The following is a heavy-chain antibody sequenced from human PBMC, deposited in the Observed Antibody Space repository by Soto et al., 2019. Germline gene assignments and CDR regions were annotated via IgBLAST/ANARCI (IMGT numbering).Heavy chain of an antibody. J-gene: IGHJ2*01. CDR2: ISSSSRYT. V-gene: IGHV3-11*05. CDR3: ASTIAAAGGRRYFDL. D-gene: IGHD6-13*01. Sequence: QVQLVESGGGLVKPGGSLRLSCAASGFTFSDYYMSWIRQAPGKGLEWVSYISSSSRYTNYADSVKGRFTISRDNSKNSLYLQMNSLRDEDTAVYQCASTIAAAGGRRYFDLWGRGTLVTVSS. CDR1: GFTFSDYY.